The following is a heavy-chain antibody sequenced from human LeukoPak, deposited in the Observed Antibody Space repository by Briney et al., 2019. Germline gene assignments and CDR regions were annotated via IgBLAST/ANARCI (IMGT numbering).Heavy chain of an antibody. CDR2: ISPSGNT. CDR1: GGSISTYF. J-gene: IGHJ3*02. V-gene: IGHV4-4*07. Sequence: SETLSLTCTVSGGSISTYFWSWIRQPAGKGLEWIGRISPSGNTDYNPSLESRVTMSIDTSNNRFSLTLTSVTAADTAVYYCTRDLYYYDSRRDAFAIWGQGTMATVSS. CDR3: TRDLYYYDSRRDAFAI. D-gene: IGHD3-22*01.